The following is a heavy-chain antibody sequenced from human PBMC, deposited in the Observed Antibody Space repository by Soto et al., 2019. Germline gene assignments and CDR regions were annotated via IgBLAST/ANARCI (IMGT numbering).Heavy chain of an antibody. Sequence: QVQLVESGGGVVQPGRSLRLSCAASGFTFSSYGMHWVRQAPGKGLEWVAVISYDGSNKYYADSVKGRFTISRDNSKNTLYLQMNSLRAEDTAVYYCAKGQGVRGVIITPDYWGQGTLVTVSS. J-gene: IGHJ4*02. CDR2: ISYDGSNK. CDR1: GFTFSSYG. CDR3: AKGQGVRGVIITPDY. D-gene: IGHD3-10*01. V-gene: IGHV3-30*18.